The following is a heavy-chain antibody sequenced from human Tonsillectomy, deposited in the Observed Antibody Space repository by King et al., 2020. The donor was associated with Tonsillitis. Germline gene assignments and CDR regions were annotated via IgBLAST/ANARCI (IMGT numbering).Heavy chain of an antibody. V-gene: IGHV1-8*02. CDR1: GYTFTNYD. CDR3: ARGVDF. J-gene: IGHJ4*02. CDR2: MDPSSGDA. Sequence: QLVQSGAEVKKPGASVKVSCKASGYTFTNYDINWVRQGTGQGLEWMGWMDPSSGDADHSQKFQGRVAMTRNTSISTAFLEVRSLRSEDTAVYYCARGVDFWGQGTLVTVSS.